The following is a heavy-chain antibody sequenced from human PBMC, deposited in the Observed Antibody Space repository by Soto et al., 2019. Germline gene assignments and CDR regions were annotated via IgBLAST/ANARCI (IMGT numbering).Heavy chain of an antibody. CDR3: TASGWYFSFDY. Sequence: PGVSLRLSCAASGFTFSSYSMNWVRQAPGKGLEWVSSISSSSSYIFYADSVKGRFTISRDNAKNSLYLQMNSLRAEDTAVYYCTASGWYFSFDYWGQGTLVTVSS. D-gene: IGHD6-19*01. J-gene: IGHJ4*02. CDR2: ISSSSSYI. V-gene: IGHV3-21*01. CDR1: GFTFSSYS.